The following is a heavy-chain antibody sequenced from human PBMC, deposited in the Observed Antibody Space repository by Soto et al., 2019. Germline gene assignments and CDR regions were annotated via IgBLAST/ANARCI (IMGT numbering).Heavy chain of an antibody. CDR2: GTGGST. V-gene: IGHV3-23*01. D-gene: IGHD3-16*01. CDR3: AKDLPGEPLPTCLDA. Sequence: GTGGSTYYADSVKGRFTISRDNSKNTQYLQMNSLRAEDTAVYYCAKDLPGEPLPTCLDAWGQGTLVTVSS. J-gene: IGHJ5*02.